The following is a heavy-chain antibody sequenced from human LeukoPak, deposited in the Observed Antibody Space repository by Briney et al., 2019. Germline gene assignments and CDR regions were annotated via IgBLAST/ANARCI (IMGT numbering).Heavy chain of an antibody. J-gene: IGHJ4*02. V-gene: IGHV3-11*04. CDR1: GFTFSDYY. D-gene: IGHD3-10*01. CDR2: ISSSGSTI. Sequence: GGSLRLSCAASGFTFSDYYMSWTRQAPGKGLEGVSYISSSGSTIYYADSVKGRFTISRDNAKNSLYLQMNSLRAEDTAVYYCARHAGMVRGADFDYWGQGTLVTVSS. CDR3: ARHAGMVRGADFDY.